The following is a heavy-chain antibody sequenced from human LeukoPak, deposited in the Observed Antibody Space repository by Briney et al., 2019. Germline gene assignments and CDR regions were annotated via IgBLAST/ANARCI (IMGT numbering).Heavy chain of an antibody. CDR1: RFTFSSYA. J-gene: IGHJ6*04. Sequence: GGSLRLSCAASRFTFSSYAMHWVRQAPGKGLEWVAVISYDGSNKYYADSVKGRFTVSRDNSKNTLYLQMNSLRAEDTAVYYCARPTGIYYYYYYGMDVWGKGTTVTVSS. CDR3: ARPTGIYYYYYYGMDV. CDR2: ISYDGSNK. D-gene: IGHD2-15*01. V-gene: IGHV3-30*04.